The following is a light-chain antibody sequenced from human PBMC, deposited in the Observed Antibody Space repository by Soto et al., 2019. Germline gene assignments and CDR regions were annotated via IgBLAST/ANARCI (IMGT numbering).Light chain of an antibody. J-gene: IGKJ1*01. V-gene: IGKV3-20*01. CDR1: QSVSSSY. Sequence: VLTQSPGTLSSSPGERTTLSCRASQSVSSSYLAWYQQKPGQAPSLLIYGASSRATRIPDRFSGSGSGTDFSLTISRLEPEDFAVYYCQQYGSSPRAFGQGTKV. CDR3: QQYGSSPRA. CDR2: GAS.